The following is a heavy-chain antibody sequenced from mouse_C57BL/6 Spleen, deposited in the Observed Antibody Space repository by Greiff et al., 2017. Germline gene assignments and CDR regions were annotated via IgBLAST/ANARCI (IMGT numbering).Heavy chain of an antibody. CDR3: TRNCNNAMDD. CDR2: IYPGDGDP. J-gene: IGHJ4*01. CDR1: GYAFSSSW. V-gene: IGHV1-82*01. Sequence: QVQLQQSGPELVKPGASVKISCKASGYAFSSSWLNWVKQRPGKGLEWIGRIYPGDGDPNYNGKFKGKATLTVDNSSSTAYRQRSSQTAEDSAGYFCTRNCNNAMDDWGQGTSVTVSS. D-gene: IGHD2-1*01.